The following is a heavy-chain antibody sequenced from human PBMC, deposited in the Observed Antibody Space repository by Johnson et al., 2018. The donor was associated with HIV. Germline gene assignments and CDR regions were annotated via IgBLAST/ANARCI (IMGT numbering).Heavy chain of an antibody. CDR2: IKQDGSEK. CDR3: ARAPGFSRAFDI. CDR1: GFTFSSYW. D-gene: IGHD3-9*01. Sequence: VQLVESGGGVVQPGRSLRLSCAASGFTFSSYWMSWVRQAPGKGLEWVANIKQDGSEKYYVDSVKGRFTISRDNSKNTLYLQMNRLTAEDTAVYYCARAPGFSRAFDIWGQGTMVTVSS. V-gene: IGHV3-7*01. J-gene: IGHJ3*02.